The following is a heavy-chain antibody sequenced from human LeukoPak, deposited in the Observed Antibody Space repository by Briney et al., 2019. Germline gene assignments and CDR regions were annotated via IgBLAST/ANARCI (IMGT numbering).Heavy chain of an antibody. Sequence: PSETLSLTCAVYGGSFSGYYWSWIRQPPGKGLEWIGEINHSGSTNYNPSLKSRVTISVDTSKNQFSLKLSSVTAADTAVYYCARGLIDPARMDVWGKGTTVTVSS. D-gene: IGHD2-21*01. CDR3: ARGLIDPARMDV. CDR2: INHSGST. V-gene: IGHV4-34*01. CDR1: GGSFSGYY. J-gene: IGHJ6*04.